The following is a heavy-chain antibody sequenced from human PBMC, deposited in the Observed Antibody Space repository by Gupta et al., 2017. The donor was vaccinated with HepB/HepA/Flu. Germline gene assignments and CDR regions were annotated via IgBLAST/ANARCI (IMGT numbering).Heavy chain of an antibody. Sequence: QVQLVQSGAEVKKPGASVKVSCKASGYTFTGYYMHWVRQAPGQGLEWMGWINTNSGGTTYAQKGQGWVTMTRDTAISTAYMELSRLRSDATAVYYCARGAGRVGATGGSDYGGQGTLVTVSS. CDR2: INTNSGGT. CDR1: GYTFTGYY. V-gene: IGHV1-2*04. CDR3: ARGAGRVGATGGSDY. D-gene: IGHD1-26*01. J-gene: IGHJ4*02.